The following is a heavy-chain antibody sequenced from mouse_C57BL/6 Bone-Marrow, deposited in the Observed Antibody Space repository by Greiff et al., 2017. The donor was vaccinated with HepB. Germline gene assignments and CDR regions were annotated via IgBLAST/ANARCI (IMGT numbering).Heavy chain of an antibody. Sequence: EVQRVESGPVLVQPGASVKMSCKASGYTFTDYYMNWVQQSHGKSLEWIGVINPYNGGTSYNQKFKGKATLTVEKSSSTAYMELNSLTSEDSAVYYCARGRRQIYSNYYWGQGTTLTVSS. CDR1: GYTFTDYY. CDR3: ARGRRQIYSNYY. V-gene: IGHV1-19*01. D-gene: IGHD2-5*01. CDR2: INPYNGGT. J-gene: IGHJ2*01.